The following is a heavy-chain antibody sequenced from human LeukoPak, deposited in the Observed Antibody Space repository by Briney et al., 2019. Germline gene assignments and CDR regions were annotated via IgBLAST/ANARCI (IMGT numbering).Heavy chain of an antibody. D-gene: IGHD3-22*01. CDR3: ASLSNYASSGNYYG. V-gene: IGHV1-8*03. CDR2: MNPNSGNT. J-gene: IGHJ4*02. CDR1: GYTFTSYD. Sequence: ASVKVSCKASGYTFTSYDINWVRQATGQGLEWMEWMNPNSGNTGYAQKFQGRVTITRNTSISTAYMELSSLRSEDTAVYYCASLSNYASSGNYYGGGQGALVTVSS.